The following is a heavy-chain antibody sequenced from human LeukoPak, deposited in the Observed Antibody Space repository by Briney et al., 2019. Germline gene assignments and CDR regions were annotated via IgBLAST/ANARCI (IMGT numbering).Heavy chain of an antibody. CDR3: ARDLKDGSGSYYWGMID. V-gene: IGHV3-30*03. D-gene: IGHD3-10*01. J-gene: IGHJ4*02. CDR2: ISYDGSNK. Sequence: GGSLRLSCAASGFTFSSYGMHWVRQAPGKGLEWVAVISYDGSNKYYADSVTGRFTISRDNSKNTLYLQMNSLRAEDTAVYYCARDLKDGSGSYYWGMIDWGQGNLVTVSS. CDR1: GFTFSSYG.